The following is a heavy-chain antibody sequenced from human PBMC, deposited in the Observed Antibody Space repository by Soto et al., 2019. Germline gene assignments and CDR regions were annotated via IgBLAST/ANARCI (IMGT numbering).Heavy chain of an antibody. D-gene: IGHD2-15*01. CDR1: GFTFSSYG. V-gene: IGHV3-30*18. CDR2: ISYDGSNK. Sequence: QVQLVESGGGVVQPGRSLRLSCAASGFTFSSYGMHWVRQAPGKGLEWVAVISYDGSNKYYADSVKGRFTISRDNSKNTLYLQMNSLRAEDTAVYYCAKGGGEVGVAATQSNYYYGMDVWGQGTTVTVSS. J-gene: IGHJ6*02. CDR3: AKGGGEVGVAATQSNYYYGMDV.